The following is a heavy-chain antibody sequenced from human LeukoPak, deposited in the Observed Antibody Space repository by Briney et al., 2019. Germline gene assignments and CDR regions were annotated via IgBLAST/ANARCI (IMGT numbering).Heavy chain of an antibody. D-gene: IGHD3-10*01. J-gene: IGHJ4*02. CDR3: ARETPTLYGSGSHYDY. Sequence: GGSLRLSCAASGFFLSNNYMSWVRQAPGKGLEWVSVMHSDGSTYYADSVKGRFTISRDNSKNTLYLQTTSPRVEDTAVYYCARETPTLYGSGSHYDYWGQGTLVTVSS. CDR1: GFFLSNNY. V-gene: IGHV3-53*01. CDR2: MHSDGST.